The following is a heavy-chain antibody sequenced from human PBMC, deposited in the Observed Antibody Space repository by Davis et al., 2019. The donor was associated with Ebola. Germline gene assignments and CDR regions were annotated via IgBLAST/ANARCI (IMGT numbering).Heavy chain of an antibody. J-gene: IGHJ4*02. V-gene: IGHV4-59*01. Sequence: SETLSLTCTVSGGSIRSYCWSWIRQPPGKGLEWIGYIYDSGSTNYNPSLKSRVTISLDTSKKQFSLNLISVTAADTAVYSCARGPTRDYFDYWGQGTLVTVSS. CDR2: IYDSGST. CDR1: GGSIRSYC. CDR3: ARGPTRDYFDY.